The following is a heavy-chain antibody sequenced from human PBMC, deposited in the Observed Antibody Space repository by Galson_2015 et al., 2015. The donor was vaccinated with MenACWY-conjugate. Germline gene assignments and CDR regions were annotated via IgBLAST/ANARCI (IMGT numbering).Heavy chain of an antibody. CDR1: GFTFSSYS. J-gene: IGHJ5*02. CDR2: ISSSGSTI. Sequence: SLRLSCAASGFTFSSYSMNWVRQAPGKGLEWVSYISSSGSTIYYADSVKGRFTISRDNAKNSLYLQMNSLRAEDTAVYYCARAVRQQLVGWFDPWGQGTLVTVSS. CDR3: ARAVRQQLVGWFDP. V-gene: IGHV3-48*04. D-gene: IGHD6-13*01.